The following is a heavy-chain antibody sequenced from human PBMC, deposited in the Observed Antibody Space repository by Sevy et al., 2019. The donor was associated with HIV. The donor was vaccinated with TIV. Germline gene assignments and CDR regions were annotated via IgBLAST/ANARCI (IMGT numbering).Heavy chain of an antibody. CDR3: ARGTAGVQIF. CDR2: VNTDGYST. Sequence: GGSLRLSCAASGFTISRYWMHWVRQAPAKGLVWVSRVNTDGYSTNYVDSVKGRFTISRDNAKNTLYIDMKSLRAEDTGIYYCARGTAGVQIFWGQGTLVTVSS. CDR1: GFTISRYW. V-gene: IGHV3-74*01. J-gene: IGHJ4*02. D-gene: IGHD2-8*01.